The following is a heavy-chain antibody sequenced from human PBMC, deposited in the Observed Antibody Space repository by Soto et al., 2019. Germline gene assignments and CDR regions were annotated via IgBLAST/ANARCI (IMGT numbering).Heavy chain of an antibody. CDR2: IIPIFGTA. D-gene: IGHD3-9*01. J-gene: IGHJ5*02. Sequence: SVKVSCTASGGTFSSYAISWVRQAPGQGLEWMGGIIPIFGTANYAQKFQGRVTITADESTSTAYMELSSLRSEDTAVYYCARMGRDDMGTGYYIRGNWFDQWGQGTLGKVSA. CDR3: ARMGRDDMGTGYYIRGNWFDQ. CDR1: GGTFSSYA. V-gene: IGHV1-69*13.